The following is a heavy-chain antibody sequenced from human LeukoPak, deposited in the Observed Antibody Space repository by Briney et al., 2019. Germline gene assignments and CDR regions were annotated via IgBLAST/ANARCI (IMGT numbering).Heavy chain of an antibody. CDR1: GGSISSGGYY. V-gene: IGHV4-31*03. Sequence: PSQTLSLTCTVPGGSISSGGYYWSWIRQHPGKGLEWIGYIYYSGSTYYNPSLKSRVTISVDTSKNQFSLKLSSVTAADTAVYYCATLYGSERRFDYWGQGTLVTVSS. J-gene: IGHJ4*02. D-gene: IGHD3-10*01. CDR3: ATLYGSERRFDY. CDR2: IYYSGST.